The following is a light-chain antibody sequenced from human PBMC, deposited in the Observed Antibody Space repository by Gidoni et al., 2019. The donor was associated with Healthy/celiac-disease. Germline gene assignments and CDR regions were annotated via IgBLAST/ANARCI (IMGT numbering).Light chain of an antibody. V-gene: IGLV2-11*01. J-gene: IGLJ1*01. CDR1: SSDVGCYNY. Sequence: QSALTQPRSVSGSPGQSVTISFTGTSSDVGCYNYVSWYQQHPGKSPKLMIYDVSKRPSGVPVRFSGSKSGNTASLTISGLQAEDEADYYCCSYAGSYINYVFGTGTKVTVL. CDR2: DVS. CDR3: CSYAGSYINYV.